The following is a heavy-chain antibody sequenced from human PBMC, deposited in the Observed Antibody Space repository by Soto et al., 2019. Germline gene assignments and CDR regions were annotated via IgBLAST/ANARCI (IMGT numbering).Heavy chain of an antibody. J-gene: IGHJ6*02. Sequence: QVQLVESGGGVVQPGRSLRLSCAASGFTFSSYGMHWVRQAPGKGLEWVAVISYDGSNKYYADSVKGRFTISRDNSKNTLYLQMNSLRAGDTGVYYCAKDGVGATLGGGMDVWGQGTTVTVSS. D-gene: IGHD1-26*01. CDR3: AKDGVGATLGGGMDV. CDR2: ISYDGSNK. CDR1: GFTFSSYG. V-gene: IGHV3-30*18.